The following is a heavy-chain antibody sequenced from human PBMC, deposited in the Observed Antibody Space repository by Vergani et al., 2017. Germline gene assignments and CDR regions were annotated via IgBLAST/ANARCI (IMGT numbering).Heavy chain of an antibody. CDR1: GFTLSSHA. V-gene: IGHV3-33*03. CDR3: AKDMGRGYYYGMDV. CDR2: IWYDGSKE. Sequence: QVQLEESGGGVVQPGRSLRLSCAGSGFTLSSHAMHWVRQAPGKGLEWVAFIWYDGSKEYYADSVKGRFTISRDNAKNSLYLQMNSLRAEDMALYYCAKDMGRGYYYGMDVWGQGTTVTVSS. D-gene: IGHD3-10*01. J-gene: IGHJ6*02.